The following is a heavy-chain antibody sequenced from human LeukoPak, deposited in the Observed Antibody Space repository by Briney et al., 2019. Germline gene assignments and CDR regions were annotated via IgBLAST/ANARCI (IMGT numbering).Heavy chain of an antibody. CDR1: GFTFRSYA. D-gene: IGHD3-22*01. V-gene: IGHV3-23*01. J-gene: IGHJ3*02. Sequence: GGTLRLSCAASGFTFRSYAMSWVRQAPGNGLEWVSGTSASGGSTYYADSVTGRSTISRDNSKNTLYLQMSGLRAEDTAVYYCAKDHFFDSSGYGHAYDIWGQGTMVTVSS. CDR2: TSASGGST. CDR3: AKDHFFDSSGYGHAYDI.